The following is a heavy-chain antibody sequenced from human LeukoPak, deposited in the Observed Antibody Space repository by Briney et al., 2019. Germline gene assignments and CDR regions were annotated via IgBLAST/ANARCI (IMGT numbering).Heavy chain of an antibody. D-gene: IGHD2-15*01. CDR1: GGSISSYY. CDR2: IHTSGST. V-gene: IGHV4-4*07. J-gene: IGHJ4*02. CDR3: ARVIWSGGGCRFDY. Sequence: SETLSLTCTVSGGSISSYYWNWIRQPAGKGLEWIGRIHTSGSTNYNPSLKSRVTMSVDTSKNKFSLKLSSVTAADTAVYYCARVIWSGGGCRFDYWGQGTLVTVSS.